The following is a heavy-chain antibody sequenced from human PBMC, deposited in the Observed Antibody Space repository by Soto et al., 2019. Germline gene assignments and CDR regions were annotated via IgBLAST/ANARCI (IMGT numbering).Heavy chain of an antibody. V-gene: IGHV3-23*01. Sequence: EVQLLESGGGLVQPGGSLRLSRAASGFTFSRYAMSWDRQAPGKGLEWVSAISGSGGSTYYADSVKGRFTISRDNSKNTLYLQMNSLRAEDTAVYYCAKTVGRIAARSFDYWGQGTLVTVSS. CDR3: AKTVGRIAARSFDY. D-gene: IGHD6-6*01. CDR2: ISGSGGST. J-gene: IGHJ4*02. CDR1: GFTFSRYA.